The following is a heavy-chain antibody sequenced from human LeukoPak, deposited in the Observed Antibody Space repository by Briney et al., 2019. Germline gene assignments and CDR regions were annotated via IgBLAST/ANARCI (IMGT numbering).Heavy chain of an antibody. Sequence: SETLSLTCAVYGGSFSGYYWSWIRPPPGKGLEWIGEINHSGSTNYNPSLKSRVTISVDTSKNQFSLKLSSVTAADTAVYYCARGSLRLTYYYDSSGYLPLDYWGQGTLVTVSS. CDR1: GGSFSGYY. CDR3: ARGSLRLTYYYDSSGYLPLDY. CDR2: INHSGST. D-gene: IGHD3-22*01. J-gene: IGHJ4*02. V-gene: IGHV4-34*01.